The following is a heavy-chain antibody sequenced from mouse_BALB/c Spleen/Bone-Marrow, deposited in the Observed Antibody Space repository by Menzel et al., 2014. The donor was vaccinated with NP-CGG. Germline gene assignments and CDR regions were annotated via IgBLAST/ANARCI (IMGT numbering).Heavy chain of an antibody. V-gene: IGHV5-17*02. CDR1: GFTFSSFG. CDR2: ISSGSSTI. CDR3: ARDVPLYDVGYFDY. J-gene: IGHJ2*01. D-gene: IGHD2-14*01. Sequence: EVKLMESGGGLVQPGGSRKLSCAASGFTFSSFGMHWVRQAPEKGLEWVAYISSGSSTIYYADTVKGRFTISGDNPKNTLFLQMTSLRSEDTAMYYCARDVPLYDVGYFDYWGQGTTLTVSS.